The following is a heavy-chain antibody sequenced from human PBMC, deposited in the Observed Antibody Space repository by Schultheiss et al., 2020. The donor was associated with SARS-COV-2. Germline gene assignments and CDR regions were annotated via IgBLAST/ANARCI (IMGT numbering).Heavy chain of an antibody. V-gene: IGHV1-8*03. D-gene: IGHD3-10*01. CDR2: MNPNSGNT. Sequence: ASVKVSCKASGYTFTGYYMHWVRQATGQGLEWMGWMNPNSGNTGYAQKFQGRVTITADESTSTAYMELSSLRSEDTAVYYCSYGSGRNWFDPWGQGTLVTVSS. J-gene: IGHJ5*02. CDR3: SYGSGRNWFDP. CDR1: GYTFTGYY.